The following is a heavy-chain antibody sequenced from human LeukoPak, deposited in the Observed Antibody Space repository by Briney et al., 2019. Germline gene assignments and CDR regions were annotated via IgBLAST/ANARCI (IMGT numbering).Heavy chain of an antibody. CDR3: ARVPIQPAAPDYY. Sequence: ASVKVSCKASGYSFTTFSIHWVRQAPGQSLEWMGRINSDNGDTEYSQKFQGRLTFTRDTSATTAYMELRSLRSDDTAVYYCARVPIQPAAPDYYWGQGTLVTVSS. J-gene: IGHJ4*02. D-gene: IGHD6-25*01. V-gene: IGHV1-3*01. CDR2: INSDNGDT. CDR1: GYSFTTFS.